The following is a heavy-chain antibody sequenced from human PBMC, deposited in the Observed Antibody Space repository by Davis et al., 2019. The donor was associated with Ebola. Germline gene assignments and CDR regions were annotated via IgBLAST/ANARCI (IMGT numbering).Heavy chain of an antibody. CDR1: GDSISSSSYY. D-gene: IGHD3-22*01. CDR2: IYYSGST. CDR3: ARATMMVRAGLHFDY. J-gene: IGHJ4*02. V-gene: IGHV4-39*07. Sequence: PSETLSLTCAVSGDSISSSSYYWGWIRQPPGKGLEWIGSIYYSGSTYNNPSLRGRVAISVDTSRNQFSLKLSSVTAADTAVYYCARATMMVRAGLHFDYWGQGTLVTVSS.